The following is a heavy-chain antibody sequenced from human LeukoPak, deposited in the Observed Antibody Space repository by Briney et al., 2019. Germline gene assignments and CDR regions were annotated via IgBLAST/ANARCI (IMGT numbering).Heavy chain of an antibody. D-gene: IGHD3-22*01. CDR3: AKRGVVIRVILVGFHKEDYYFHS. V-gene: IGHV3-21*04. Sequence: GGSLRLYCAASGFTFSTHSMNWVRQAPGKGLEWVSSISSSRDHIYYADSVKGRFTISRDNPKNTLYLQMNSLRAEDTAVYFCAKRGVVIRVILVGFHKEDYYFHSWGQGALVTVSS. J-gene: IGHJ4*02. CDR1: GFTFSTHS. CDR2: ISSSRDHI.